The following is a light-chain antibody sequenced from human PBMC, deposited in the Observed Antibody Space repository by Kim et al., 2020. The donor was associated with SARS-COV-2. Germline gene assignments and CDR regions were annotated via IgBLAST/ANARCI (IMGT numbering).Light chain of an antibody. V-gene: IGLV6-57*02. J-gene: IGLJ2*01. Sequence: KKVPVPCTGGGGSIAGNYGERPQQHPGSAPTTVIYEDDHRPSGVPDRFSGSIDSSSNSASLTISGLKTEDEADYYCQSYDSNNHAVFGGGTQLTVL. CDR3: QSYDSNNHAV. CDR2: EDD. CDR1: GGSIAGNY.